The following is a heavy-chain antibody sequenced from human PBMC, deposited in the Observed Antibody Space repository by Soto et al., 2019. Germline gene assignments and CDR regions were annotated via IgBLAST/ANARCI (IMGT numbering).Heavy chain of an antibody. CDR2: INAGNGNT. CDR3: ARGEQWLPSGWFDP. V-gene: IGHV1-3*01. J-gene: IGHJ5*02. D-gene: IGHD6-19*01. Sequence: QVQLVQSGAEVKKPGASVKVSCKASGYTFTSYAMHWVRQAPGQRLEWMGWINAGNGNTKYSQKFQGRVTITRDTSASTAYMELSSLRSEDTAVYYCARGEQWLPSGWFDPWGQGTLVTVSS. CDR1: GYTFTSYA.